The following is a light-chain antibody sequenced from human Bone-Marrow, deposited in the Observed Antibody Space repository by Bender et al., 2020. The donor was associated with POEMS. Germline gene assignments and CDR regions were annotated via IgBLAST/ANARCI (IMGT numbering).Light chain of an antibody. CDR3: QSADSSGAYRV. Sequence: SYELTQPPSVSVSPGQTAMITCSGNTLPKQYAYWYQQKPGQAPVLVIYKDNERPSGIPERFSGSSSGTTVTLTISGAQAEDEADYYCQSADSSGAYRVFGGGTKLTVL. CDR2: KDN. CDR1: TLPKQY. J-gene: IGLJ3*02. V-gene: IGLV3-25*03.